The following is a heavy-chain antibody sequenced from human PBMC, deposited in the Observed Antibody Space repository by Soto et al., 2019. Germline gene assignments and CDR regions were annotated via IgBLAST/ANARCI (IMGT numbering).Heavy chain of an antibody. CDR3: ARSFRVFRGAAYNYYVMYV. D-gene: IGHD3-10*01. CDR2: IYYGGST. J-gene: IGHJ6*02. CDR1: TDSISSYY. V-gene: IGHV4-59*01. Sequence: PSETLSLTCTVSTDSISSYYWTWIRQPPGKGLEWIGFIYYGGSTNYSPSLKSRVTISLDTSKNQFSLKLRSVTTADTAVYYCARSFRVFRGAAYNYYVMYVCGRRTTVTVSS.